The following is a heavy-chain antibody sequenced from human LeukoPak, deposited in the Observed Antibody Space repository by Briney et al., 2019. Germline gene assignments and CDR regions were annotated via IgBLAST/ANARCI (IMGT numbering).Heavy chain of an antibody. Sequence: GRSLRLSCAASGFTFDDYAMHWVRQAPGKGLEWASGISWNSGSIGYADSVKGRFTISRDNAKNSLYLQMNSLRAEDTALYYCAKDIFEYSSSSDAFDIWGQGTMVTVSS. D-gene: IGHD6-6*01. CDR2: ISWNSGSI. CDR3: AKDIFEYSSSSDAFDI. J-gene: IGHJ3*02. V-gene: IGHV3-9*01. CDR1: GFTFDDYA.